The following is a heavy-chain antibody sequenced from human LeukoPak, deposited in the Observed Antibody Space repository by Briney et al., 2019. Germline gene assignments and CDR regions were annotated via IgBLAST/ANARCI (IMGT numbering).Heavy chain of an antibody. V-gene: IGHV1-8*01. CDR2: MNPNSGNT. D-gene: IGHD5-12*01. CDR1: GYTFTSYD. J-gene: IGHJ4*02. Sequence: GASVKVSCKASGYTFTSYDINWVRQATGQGLEWMGWMNPNSGNTGYAQKFQGRVTMTRNTSISTAYMELSSLRSEDTAVYYCAASLVATYHSFDYWGQGTLVTVSS. CDR3: AASLVATYHSFDY.